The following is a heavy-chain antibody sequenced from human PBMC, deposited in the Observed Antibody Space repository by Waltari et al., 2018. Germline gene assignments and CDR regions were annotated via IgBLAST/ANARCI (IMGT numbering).Heavy chain of an antibody. CDR2: IYTSWRT. CDR1: GGSISSYD. D-gene: IGHD2-2*01. CDR3: ARGIGYCSSTSCQNYYYGMDV. Sequence: QVQLQESGPGLVKPSETLSLTCTVSGGSISSYDWSWIRQPAGKGLEWIGRIYTSWRTNNNPSLKSRVTRPVDRSKNQCSLKRSSVTAADTAVYYCARGIGYCSSTSCQNYYYGMDVWGQGTTVTVSS. J-gene: IGHJ6*02. V-gene: IGHV4-4*07.